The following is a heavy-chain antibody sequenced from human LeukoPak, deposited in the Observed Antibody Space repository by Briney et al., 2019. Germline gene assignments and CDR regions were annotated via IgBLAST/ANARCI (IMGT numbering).Heavy chain of an antibody. CDR3: ARVRVRAVLITYYYYSMDV. CDR1: GFTFSSYG. D-gene: IGHD3-10*01. Sequence: PGRSLRLSCAASGFTFSSYGMHWVRQAPGKGLEWVAVISYDGSNKYYADSVKGRFTISRDNSKNTLYLQMNSLRAEDTAVYYCARVRVRAVLITYYYYSMDVWGQGTTVTVSS. CDR2: ISYDGSNK. J-gene: IGHJ6*02. V-gene: IGHV3-30*03.